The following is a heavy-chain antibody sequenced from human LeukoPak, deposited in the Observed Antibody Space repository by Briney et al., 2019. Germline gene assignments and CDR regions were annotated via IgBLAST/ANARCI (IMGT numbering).Heavy chain of an antibody. CDR3: ARSFAYYYDSCGYHYNWFDP. J-gene: IGHJ5*02. CDR2: IYTSGST. V-gene: IGHV4-4*09. CDR1: GGSISSYY. D-gene: IGHD3-22*01. Sequence: SETLSLTYTVSGGSISSYYWSWIRQPPGKGLEWIGYIYTSGSTNYNPSLKSRVTISVDTSKNQFSLKLSSVTAADTAVYCCARSFAYYYDSCGYHYNWFDPWGQGTLVTVSS.